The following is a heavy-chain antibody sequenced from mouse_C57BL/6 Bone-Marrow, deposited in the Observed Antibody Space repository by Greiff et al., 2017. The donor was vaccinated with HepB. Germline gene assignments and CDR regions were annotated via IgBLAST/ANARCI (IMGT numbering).Heavy chain of an antibody. Sequence: QLQQPGAELVKPGASVKLSCKASGYTFTSYWMQWVKQRPGQGLEWIGEIDPSDSYTNYNQKFKGKATLTVDTSSSTAYMQLSSLTSEDSAVYYCARPYYYGSSYGYFDVWGTGTTVTVSS. CDR2: IDPSDSYT. V-gene: IGHV1-50*01. J-gene: IGHJ1*03. CDR1: GYTFTSYW. CDR3: ARPYYYGSSYGYFDV. D-gene: IGHD1-1*01.